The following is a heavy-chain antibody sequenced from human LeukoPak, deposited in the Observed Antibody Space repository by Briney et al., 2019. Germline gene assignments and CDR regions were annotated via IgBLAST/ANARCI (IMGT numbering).Heavy chain of an antibody. CDR3: ARGFWFDP. CDR2: ISYDGSNK. CDR1: GFTFSSYG. Sequence: PGGSLRLSCAASGFTFSSYGMHWVRQAPGKGLEWVAVISYDGSNKYYADSVKGRCTISRDNSKNTLYLQMNSLRAEDTAVYYCARGFWFDPWGQGTLVTVSS. V-gene: IGHV3-30-3*01. J-gene: IGHJ5*02.